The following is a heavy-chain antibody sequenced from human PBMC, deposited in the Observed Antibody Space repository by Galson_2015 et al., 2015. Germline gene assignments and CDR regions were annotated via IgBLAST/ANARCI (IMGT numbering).Heavy chain of an antibody. V-gene: IGHV1-2*06. CDR3: AREEYCSGGSCYFEYFQH. J-gene: IGHJ1*01. CDR1: GYTFPDYY. CDR2: INPNSGGT. D-gene: IGHD2-15*01. Sequence: SVKVSCKASGYTFPDYYMHWVRQAPGQGLEWMGRINPNSGGTNYAQKFQGRVTMTRDTSISTAYVEVSRLRSDDTAVYYCAREEYCSGGSCYFEYFQHWGQGTLVTVSS.